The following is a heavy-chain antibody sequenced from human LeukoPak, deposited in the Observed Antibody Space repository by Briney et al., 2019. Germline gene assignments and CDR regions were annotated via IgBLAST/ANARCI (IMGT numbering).Heavy chain of an antibody. CDR2: IKEDGSEK. J-gene: IGHJ4*02. Sequence: GGSLRLSCAASGFTFSSYWMSWVRQAPGKGLEWVANIKEDGSEKYYVDSVKGRFTISRDNAKTSLYLQMNSLRAEDTAVYYCVRHDGMVLPVWGQGTLVTVSS. CDR1: GFTFSSYW. D-gene: IGHD3-3*01. CDR3: VRHDGMVLPV. V-gene: IGHV3-7*03.